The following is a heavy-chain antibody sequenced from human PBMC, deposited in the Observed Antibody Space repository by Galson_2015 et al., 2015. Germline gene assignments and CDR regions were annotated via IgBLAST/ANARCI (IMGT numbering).Heavy chain of an antibody. D-gene: IGHD6-6*01. J-gene: IGHJ4*02. Sequence: SLRLSCAASGFTFSSYGIYWVRQAPGKGLEWVAVISYDGNKEHYPDSVKGRFTISRDNSKNTVFLQMNRLRDEDTAVYYCAKEDTPYSRSPGALDYWGQGTLVTVSS. CDR2: ISYDGNKE. CDR3: AKEDTPYSRSPGALDY. V-gene: IGHV3-30*18. CDR1: GFTFSSYG.